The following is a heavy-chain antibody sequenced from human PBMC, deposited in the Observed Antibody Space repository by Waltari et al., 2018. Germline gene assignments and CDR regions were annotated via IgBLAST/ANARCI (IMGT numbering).Heavy chain of an antibody. Sequence: EMQLVESGGGLVQPGGSLRLSCVASGFTFSSYWMHWVRQAPEKGLVGVERINSDGITTNYADSVKGRFTISRDNAKNTVYLQMNSLRAEDTALYYCVKDLSYSGSFWGQGTPVTVSS. J-gene: IGHJ4*02. CDR3: VKDLSYSGSF. CDR2: INSDGITT. V-gene: IGHV3-74*01. D-gene: IGHD1-26*01. CDR1: GFTFSSYW.